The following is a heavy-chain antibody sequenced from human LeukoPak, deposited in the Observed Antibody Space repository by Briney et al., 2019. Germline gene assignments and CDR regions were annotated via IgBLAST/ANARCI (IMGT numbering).Heavy chain of an antibody. V-gene: IGHV3-30*04. CDR3: ARDPSRGYFDWLLFATYDY. Sequence: SGGSLRLSCAASGFTFSSYAMHWVRQAPGKGLEWVAVISYDGSNKYYADSVKVRFTISRDNSKNTLYLQMNSLRAEDTAVYYCARDPSRGYFDWLLFATYDYWGQGTLVTVSS. CDR1: GFTFSSYA. CDR2: ISYDGSNK. D-gene: IGHD3-9*01. J-gene: IGHJ4*02.